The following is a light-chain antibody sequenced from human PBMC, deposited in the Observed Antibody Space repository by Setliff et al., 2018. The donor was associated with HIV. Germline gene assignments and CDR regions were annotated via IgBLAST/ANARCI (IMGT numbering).Light chain of an antibody. J-gene: IGLJ1*01. CDR2: QAT. V-gene: IGLV2-23*01. CDR1: SNDVGRYDL. Sequence: QSALAQPASVSGSPGQSITISCTGTSNDVGRYDLVSWYQQHPARAPKLMIYQATKRPSGVSNRFSGSKSGNTASLTISGLQAEDEADYYCCSYAGSYTFYVFGTGTKVTVL. CDR3: CSYAGSYTFYV.